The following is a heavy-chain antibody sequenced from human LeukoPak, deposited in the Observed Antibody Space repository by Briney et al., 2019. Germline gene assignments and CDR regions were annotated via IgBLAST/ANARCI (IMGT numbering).Heavy chain of an antibody. CDR3: ARHTYGGNSGADY. Sequence: GESLKISCKGSGYSFTSYWIGWVRQLPGKGLEWMGIIYPGDSDTRYIPSFQGQVTISADKSINTAYLQGSSLKASDTAMYYCARHTYGGNSGADYWGQGTLVTVSS. J-gene: IGHJ4*02. V-gene: IGHV5-51*01. CDR2: IYPGDSDT. CDR1: GYSFTSYW. D-gene: IGHD4-23*01.